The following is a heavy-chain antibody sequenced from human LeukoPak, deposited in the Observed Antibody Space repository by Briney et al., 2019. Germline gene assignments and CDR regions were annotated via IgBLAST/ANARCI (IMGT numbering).Heavy chain of an antibody. CDR1: GFTFSSYS. Sequence: GGSLRLSCAASGFTFSSYSMNWVRQAPGKGLEWVSYISSSSSYIYYADSVKGRFTISRDNAKNSLYLQMNSLRAEDTAVYYCARVFDSGSQAYFYYMDVWGKGTTVTISS. D-gene: IGHD3-10*01. CDR3: ARVFDSGSQAYFYYMDV. CDR2: ISSSSSYI. V-gene: IGHV3-21*01. J-gene: IGHJ6*03.